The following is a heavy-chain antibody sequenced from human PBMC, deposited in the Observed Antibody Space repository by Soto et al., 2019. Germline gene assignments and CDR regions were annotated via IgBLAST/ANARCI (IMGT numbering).Heavy chain of an antibody. J-gene: IGHJ6*02. V-gene: IGHV1-69*13. CDR3: ARDRNPGSLYYDFGMDV. CDR2: IILMFAAP. Sequence: VKFSCTTPAGPLRPYVINSLGQDAGQGLEWMGGIILMFAAPSYAQNFQGRVTIAADESTSIAYMELNSLTSEDTAVYYFARDRNPGSLYYDFGMDVWGQGTTVTVSS. CDR1: AGPLRPYV. D-gene: IGHD1-1*01.